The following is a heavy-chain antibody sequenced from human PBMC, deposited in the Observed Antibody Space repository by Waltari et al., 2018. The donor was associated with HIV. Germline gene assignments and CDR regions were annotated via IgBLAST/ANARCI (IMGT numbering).Heavy chain of an antibody. Sequence: TNYAQKFQGRVTMARDTSINTAYMELSRLTSDDTAVYYCAREYSFDNIAFYRGIHYYFDSWGQGTLVTVSS. V-gene: IGHV1-2*02. CDR3: AREYSFDNIAFYRGIHYYFDS. CDR2: T. J-gene: IGHJ4*02. D-gene: IGHD3-22*01.